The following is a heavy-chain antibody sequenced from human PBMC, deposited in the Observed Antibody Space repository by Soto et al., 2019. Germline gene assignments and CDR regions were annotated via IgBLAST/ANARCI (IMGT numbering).Heavy chain of an antibody. Sequence: AVGSLRLSCAASGFTFDDYAMHWVRQVPGKGLEWVSGISWNSASIGYADSVKGRFTTSRDNAKNSLYLEMNSLRTEDTALYYCVKYWGYDFWHGYFNCWGQGTPVTVSS. CDR2: ISWNSASI. CDR3: VKYWGYDFWHGYFNC. J-gene: IGHJ4*02. D-gene: IGHD3-3*01. CDR1: GFTFDDYA. V-gene: IGHV3-9*01.